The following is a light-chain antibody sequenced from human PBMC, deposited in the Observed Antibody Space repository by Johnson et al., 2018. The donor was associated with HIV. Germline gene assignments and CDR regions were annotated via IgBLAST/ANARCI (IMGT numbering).Light chain of an antibody. J-gene: IGLJ1*01. CDR1: SSNIGNNY. Sequence: QSVLTQPPSVSAAPGQKVTISCSGSSSNIGNNYVSWYQQLPGTAPKLLIYDNNKRPSGIPDRFSGSKSGTSATLGITGLQTGDEADYYCGTWDSSLSAAFYVFGTGTKGTVL. CDR3: GTWDSSLSAAFYV. CDR2: DNN. V-gene: IGLV1-51*01.